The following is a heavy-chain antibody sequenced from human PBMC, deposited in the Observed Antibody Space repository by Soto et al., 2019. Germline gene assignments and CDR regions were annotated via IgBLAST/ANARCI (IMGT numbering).Heavy chain of an antibody. CDR2: IIPIFGTA. Sequence: AASVKVSCKASGGPFSSYAISWVRQAPGQGLEWMGGIIPIFGTANYAQKFQGRVTITADESTSTAYMELSSLRSEDTAVYYCARVPPAAAGTPHSYYGMDVWGQGTTVTVSS. J-gene: IGHJ6*02. V-gene: IGHV1-69*13. CDR1: GGPFSSYA. D-gene: IGHD6-13*01. CDR3: ARVPPAAAGTPHSYYGMDV.